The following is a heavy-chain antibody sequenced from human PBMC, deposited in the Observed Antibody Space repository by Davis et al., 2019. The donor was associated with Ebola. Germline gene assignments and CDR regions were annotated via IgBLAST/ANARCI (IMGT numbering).Heavy chain of an antibody. CDR3: AKVLHYCISTSCPSYFYGMDV. CDR1: GFTFSSYG. J-gene: IGHJ6*02. Sequence: PGGSLRLSCAASGFTFSSYGMHWVRQAPGKGLEWVAFIRYDGSNKYYADSVKGRFTISRDNSKNTLYLQMNSLRAEDTAVYYCAKVLHYCISTSCPSYFYGMDVWGQGTTVTVSS. CDR2: IRYDGSNK. V-gene: IGHV3-30*02. D-gene: IGHD2-2*01.